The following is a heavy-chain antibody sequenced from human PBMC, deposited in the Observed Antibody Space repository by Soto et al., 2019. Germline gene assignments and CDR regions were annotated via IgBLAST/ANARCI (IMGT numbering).Heavy chain of an antibody. CDR1: GFTFSSYW. Sequence: EVQLVESGGGLVQPGGSLRLSCAASGFTFSSYWMHWVRQAPGKGLVWVSRINSDGSSTSYADSVKGRFTISRDNAKNTLYLQMNSLRAEDTAVYYCARDQMTTVNTRRYYYYGMDVWGQGTTVTVSS. V-gene: IGHV3-74*01. D-gene: IGHD4-17*01. J-gene: IGHJ6*02. CDR2: INSDGSST. CDR3: ARDQMTTVNTRRYYYYGMDV.